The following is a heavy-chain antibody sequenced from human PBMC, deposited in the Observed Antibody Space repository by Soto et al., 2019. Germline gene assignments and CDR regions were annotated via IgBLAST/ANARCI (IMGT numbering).Heavy chain of an antibody. Sequence: GGSLRLSCAASGFTFSSYAMSWVRQAPGKGLEWVSSISGSGGRTAYADSVKGRFTISRDNSKNTLYLQMNSLRSEDTAVYYCASDSVLRYFDWFKVGGMDVWGQGTTVTVSS. J-gene: IGHJ6*02. CDR1: GFTFSSYA. D-gene: IGHD3-9*01. CDR2: ISGSGGRT. V-gene: IGHV3-23*01. CDR3: ASDSVLRYFDWFKVGGMDV.